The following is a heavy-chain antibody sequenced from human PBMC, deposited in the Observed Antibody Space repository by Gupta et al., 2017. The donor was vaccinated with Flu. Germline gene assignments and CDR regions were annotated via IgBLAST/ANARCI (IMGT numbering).Heavy chain of an antibody. V-gene: IGHV3-21*01. CDR1: GFTFSSYN. CDR3: ARETSYCSGTSCRLYFDY. Sequence: EVQLVESGGGLVKPGGSLRLSCAASGFTFSSYNMNWVRQAPGKGLEWVSSISSSSSYIYYEDSVKGRVTISRDNAKNSLYLQMNSLRAEDTAIYYCARETSYCSGTSCRLYFDYWGQGTLVTVSS. CDR2: ISSSSSYI. D-gene: IGHD2-2*01. J-gene: IGHJ4*02.